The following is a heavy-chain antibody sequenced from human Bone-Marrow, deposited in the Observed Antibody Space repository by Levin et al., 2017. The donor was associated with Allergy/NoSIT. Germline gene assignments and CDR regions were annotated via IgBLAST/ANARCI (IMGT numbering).Heavy chain of an antibody. CDR3: ARDRIMGVTTGNYYYAMDV. Sequence: SETLSLTCTVSGGSINSFYWNWIRQPAGKGLEWIGRIYSSGSTDHNPSLKGRVAMSIDTSKNHFSLNLTSVTAADTALYFCARDRIMGVTTGNYYYAMDVWGRGTAVTVSS. D-gene: IGHD3-10*01. CDR1: GGSINSFY. J-gene: IGHJ6*02. CDR2: IYSSGST. V-gene: IGHV4-4*07.